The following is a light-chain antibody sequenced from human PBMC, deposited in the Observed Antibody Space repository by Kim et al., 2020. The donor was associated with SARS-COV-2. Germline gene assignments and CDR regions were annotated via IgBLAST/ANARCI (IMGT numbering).Light chain of an antibody. V-gene: IGKV1-9*01. CDR1: QGISGF. Sequence: DIQLTQSPSFLSASVGDRVTITCRASQGISGFLGWYQQKPGKAPEVLIYPATTLQSGVPPRFSGSGSGTEFTLTISSLQPEDSATYYCQQLYSYPRTFGQGTKVDI. CDR2: PAT. CDR3: QQLYSYPRT. J-gene: IGKJ1*01.